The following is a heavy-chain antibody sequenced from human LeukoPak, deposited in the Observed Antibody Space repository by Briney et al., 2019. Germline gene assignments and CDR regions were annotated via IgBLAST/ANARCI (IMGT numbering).Heavy chain of an antibody. CDR2: INHSGST. Sequence: SETLSLTCAVYGGSFSGYYWSWIRQPPGKGLEWIGEINHSGSTNYNPSLKSRATISVDTSKNQFSLKLSSVTAADTAVYYCARGRIQLWSGNYYYGMDVWGKGTTVTVSS. CDR3: ARGRIQLWSGNYYYGMDV. D-gene: IGHD5-18*01. V-gene: IGHV4-34*01. J-gene: IGHJ6*04. CDR1: GGSFSGYY.